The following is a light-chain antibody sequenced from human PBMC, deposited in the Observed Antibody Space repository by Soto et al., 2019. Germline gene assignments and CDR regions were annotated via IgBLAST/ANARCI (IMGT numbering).Light chain of an antibody. CDR2: DVT. J-gene: IGLJ2*01. CDR1: SSDVGGSNY. Sequence: QSALTQPASVSGSPGQSITISCTGTSSDVGGSNYVSWYQQHPGIAPKLMIYDVTNRPSGVSHRFSGSRSGNTASLNISGLQAEDEADYYCSSYRSGTVVFGGGTKVTVL. CDR3: SSYRSGTVV. V-gene: IGLV2-14*01.